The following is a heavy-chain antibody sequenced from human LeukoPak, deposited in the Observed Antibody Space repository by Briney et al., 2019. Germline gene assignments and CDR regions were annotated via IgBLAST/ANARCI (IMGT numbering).Heavy chain of an antibody. Sequence: ASVKVSCKASGYTFTGYYMHWVRQAPGQGLEWMGWINPNSGGTNYAQKFQGRVTMTRDTSISTAYMELSSLRSEDTAVYYCARVLRGTEWCSYYMDVWGKGTTVTVSS. CDR1: GYTFTGYY. V-gene: IGHV1-2*02. D-gene: IGHD2-8*02. CDR3: ARVLRGTEWCSYYMDV. CDR2: INPNSGGT. J-gene: IGHJ6*03.